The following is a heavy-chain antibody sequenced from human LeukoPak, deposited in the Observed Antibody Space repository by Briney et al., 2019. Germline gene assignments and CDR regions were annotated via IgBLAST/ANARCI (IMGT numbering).Heavy chain of an antibody. CDR2: IWYDGSKK. D-gene: IGHD2-2*01. Sequence: GRSLRLSCAASGFTFSSYGMHWVRQAPGKGLEWVAVIWYDGSKKYYVDSVKGRSTISRDDSMNTLYLQMNSLRAEDTALYFCASTYCTSTRCRLPDDAFEMWGQGTMVTVSS. J-gene: IGHJ3*02. CDR1: GFTFSSYG. V-gene: IGHV3-33*08. CDR3: ASTYCTSTRCRLPDDAFEM.